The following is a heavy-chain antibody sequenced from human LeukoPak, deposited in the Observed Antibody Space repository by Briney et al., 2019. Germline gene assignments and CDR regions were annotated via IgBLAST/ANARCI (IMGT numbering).Heavy chain of an antibody. Sequence: PGRSLSLSCAASGFSFSSYVMHWVRQAPGKGLEWVAGISLDGSDKYYTDSVKGRFTISRDNSMNTLYLQMNSLRAEDTAVYHCTRERRRDGYNYWGQGTLVTVSS. CDR3: TRERRRDGYNY. D-gene: IGHD5-24*01. V-gene: IGHV3-33*05. CDR1: GFSFSSYV. CDR2: ISLDGSDK. J-gene: IGHJ4*02.